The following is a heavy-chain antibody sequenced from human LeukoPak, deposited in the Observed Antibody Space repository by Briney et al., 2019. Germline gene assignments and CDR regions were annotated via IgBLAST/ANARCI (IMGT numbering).Heavy chain of an antibody. D-gene: IGHD5-24*01. CDR3: ARDWGHRGMATMGGVVVRRKFNWFDP. V-gene: IGHV7-4-1*02. J-gene: IGHJ5*02. CDR1: GYTFTSYA. Sequence: GASVKVSCKASGYTFTSYAMNWVRQAPGQGLEWMGWINTNTGNPTYAQGFTGRFVFSLDTSVSTAYLQISSLKAEDTAVYYCARDWGHRGMATMGGVVVRRKFNWFDPWGQGTLVTVSS. CDR2: INTNTGNP.